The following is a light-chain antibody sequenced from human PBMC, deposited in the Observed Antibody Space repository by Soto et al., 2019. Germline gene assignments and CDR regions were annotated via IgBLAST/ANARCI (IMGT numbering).Light chain of an antibody. CDR3: SSYAGSNNFFYV. Sequence: QSVLTQPPSASGSPGQSVTISCTGTSSDVDAYNYVSWYQQHPGKAPKLMIYEVSKRPSGVPDRFSGSKSGNTASLTVSGLQAEDEADYYCSSYAGSNNFFYVLGTGTKVTVL. CDR1: SSDVDAYNY. CDR2: EVS. J-gene: IGLJ1*01. V-gene: IGLV2-8*01.